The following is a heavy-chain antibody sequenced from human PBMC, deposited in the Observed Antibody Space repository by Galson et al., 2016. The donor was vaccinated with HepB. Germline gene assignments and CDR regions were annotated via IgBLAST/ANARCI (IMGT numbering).Heavy chain of an antibody. Sequence: SLRLSCAASGFTFNNYVMNWARQAPGKGLEWVSTIEHDGSDTYYADSVKGRFTVSRDNLKNTLYLQMNSLRAEDTAVYYCARAGDRSGYFQLRWFDPWGQGTLVTVSS. D-gene: IGHD3-22*01. CDR2: IEHDGSDT. CDR3: ARAGDRSGYFQLRWFDP. V-gene: IGHV3-23*01. J-gene: IGHJ5*02. CDR1: GFTFNNYV.